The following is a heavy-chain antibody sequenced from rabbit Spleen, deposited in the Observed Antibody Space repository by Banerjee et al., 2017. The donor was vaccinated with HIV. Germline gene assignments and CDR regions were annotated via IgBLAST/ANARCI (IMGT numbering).Heavy chain of an antibody. CDR1: GFSFSDRDV. D-gene: IGHD8-1*01. V-gene: IGHV1S40*01. CDR2: IDPVFGST. Sequence: QSLEESGGDLVKPGASLTLTCKASGFSFSDRDVMCWVRQAPGKGLEWIGYIDPVFGSTYYANWVNGRFTISSHNAQNTLYLQLNSLTAADTATYFCARDGAGGSYFNLWGQGTLVTVS. J-gene: IGHJ4*01. CDR3: ARDGAGGSYFNL.